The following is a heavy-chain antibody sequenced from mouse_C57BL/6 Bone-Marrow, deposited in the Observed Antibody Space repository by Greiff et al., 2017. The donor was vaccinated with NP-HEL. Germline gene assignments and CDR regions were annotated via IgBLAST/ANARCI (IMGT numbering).Heavy chain of an antibody. CDR2: IWGGGST. CDR1: GFSLTSYG. CDR3: AKHGNDYDQYYYAMDY. D-gene: IGHD2-4*01. J-gene: IGHJ4*01. Sequence: VKLQESGPGLVAPSQSLSITCTVSGFSLTSYGVDWVRQPPGKGLEWLGVIWGGGSTNYNSALLFSLSISKDNTKSQVILKMNSLPTDDTAMYYCAKHGNDYDQYYYAMDYWGQGTSVTVSS. V-gene: IGHV2-9*01.